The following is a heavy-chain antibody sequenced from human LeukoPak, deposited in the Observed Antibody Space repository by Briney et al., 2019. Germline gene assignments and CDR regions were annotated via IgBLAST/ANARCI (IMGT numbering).Heavy chain of an antibody. J-gene: IGHJ4*02. CDR3: AMGAMVTFDY. CDR2: ISYDGSNK. Sequence: GGSLRLSCAASGFTFSSYGMYWVRQAPGKGLEWVAVISYDGSNKYYADSVKGRFTISRDNSKNTLYLQMNSLRAEDTAVYYCAMGAMVTFDYWGQGTLVTVSS. V-gene: IGHV3-30*03. CDR1: GFTFSSYG. D-gene: IGHD5-18*01.